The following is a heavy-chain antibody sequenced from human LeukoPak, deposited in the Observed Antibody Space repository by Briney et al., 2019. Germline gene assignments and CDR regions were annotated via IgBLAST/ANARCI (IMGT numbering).Heavy chain of an antibody. CDR3: ARLYYDSSALDQ. CDR2: IYYSGST. CDR1: GGSISSSY. Sequence: SETLSLTCTVSGGSISSSYWSWIRQPPGKGLEWLGYIYYSGSTNYNPSLKSRVTISVDTSKNQFSLKLTSVTAADTAVYYCARLYYDSSALDQWGQGTPVTVSS. D-gene: IGHD3-22*01. V-gene: IGHV4-59*08. J-gene: IGHJ4*02.